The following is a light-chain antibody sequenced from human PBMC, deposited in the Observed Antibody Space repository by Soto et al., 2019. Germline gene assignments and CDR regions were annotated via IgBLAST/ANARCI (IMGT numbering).Light chain of an antibody. V-gene: IGLV2-8*01. CDR2: EVS. J-gene: IGLJ3*02. CDR3: SSHAGSNNLV. CDR1: SSDFGDDKY. Sequence: QSALTQPASVSGSPGQSITMSCTGSSSDFGDDKYVSWYQHHPGKAPKFLIYEVSRRPFGVPDCFSGSKSGNTASLTVSGLQAEDEADYYCSSHAGSNNLVFGGGTKLTVL.